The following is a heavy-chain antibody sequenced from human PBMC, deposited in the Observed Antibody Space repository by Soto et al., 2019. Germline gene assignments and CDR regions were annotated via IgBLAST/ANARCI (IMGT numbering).Heavy chain of an antibody. CDR1: GFTFSSYA. Sequence: ASVKVSCAASGFTFSSYAMSWFRQAPGKGLEWVSAISGSGGDTYYADSVQGRFTISRDNSKNTLYLQMSSLRAEDTAVYYCAKHYCGSSTTCFDAFDFWGQGTMVTVSS. CDR2: ISGSGGDT. D-gene: IGHD2-2*01. J-gene: IGHJ3*01. V-gene: IGHV3-23*01. CDR3: AKHYCGSSTTCFDAFDF.